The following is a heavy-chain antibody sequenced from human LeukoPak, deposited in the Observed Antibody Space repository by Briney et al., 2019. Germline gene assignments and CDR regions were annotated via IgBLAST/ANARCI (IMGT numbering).Heavy chain of an antibody. CDR3: ARDRVRGYSYGSFDY. CDR1: GFTFSSYS. Sequence: PGGSLRLSCAASGFTFSSYSMNWVRQAPGKGLEWVSSISSSSSYIYYADSVKGRFTISRDNAKNSLCLQMNSLRAEDTAVYYCARDRVRGYSYGSFDYWGQGTLVTVSS. V-gene: IGHV3-21*01. CDR2: ISSSSSYI. J-gene: IGHJ4*02. D-gene: IGHD5-18*01.